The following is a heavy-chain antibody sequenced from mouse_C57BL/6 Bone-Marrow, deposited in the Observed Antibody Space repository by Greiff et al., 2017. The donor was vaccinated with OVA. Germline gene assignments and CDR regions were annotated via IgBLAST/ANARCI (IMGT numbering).Heavy chain of an antibody. CDR3: TLGGYTY. J-gene: IGHJ2*01. V-gene: IGHV14-4*01. CDR1: GFNIKDDY. Sequence: EVKLQESGAELVRPGASVKLSCTASGFNIKDDYMHWVKQRPEQGLEWIGWIDPENGDTEYASKFQGKATITADTSSNTAYLQLSSLTSEDTAVYYCTLGGYTYWGQGTTLTVSS. D-gene: IGHD2-2*01. CDR2: IDPENGDT.